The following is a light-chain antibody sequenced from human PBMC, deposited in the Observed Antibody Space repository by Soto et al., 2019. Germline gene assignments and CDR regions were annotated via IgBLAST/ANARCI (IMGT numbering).Light chain of an antibody. V-gene: IGKV1-27*01. Sequence: DIQMTQSPPSLSASVGDRVTITGRATQDIYNYVDWYQQKPGKLPTLLIYDASTLQSGVPSRFSGSGYGTDFTLTISRLQPEDVATYYCQKHASEFGQGTKVEIK. CDR2: DAS. J-gene: IGKJ1*01. CDR1: QDIYNY. CDR3: QKHASE.